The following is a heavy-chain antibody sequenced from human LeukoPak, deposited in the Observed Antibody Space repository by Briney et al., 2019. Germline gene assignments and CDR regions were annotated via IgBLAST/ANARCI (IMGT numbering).Heavy chain of an antibody. J-gene: IGHJ4*02. V-gene: IGHV3-30*18. CDR2: ISYDGSNK. Sequence: PGGSLRLSCAASGFTFSSYGMHWVRQAPGKGLEWVAVISYDGSNKYYADSVKGRFTIPRDNSKNTLYLQMNSLRAEDTAVYYCAKGDCSGGSCYFDYWGQGTLVTVSS. CDR3: AKGDCSGGSCYFDY. CDR1: GFTFSSYG. D-gene: IGHD2-15*01.